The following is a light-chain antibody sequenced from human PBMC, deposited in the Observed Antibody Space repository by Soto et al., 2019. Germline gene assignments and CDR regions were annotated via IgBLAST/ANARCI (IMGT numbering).Light chain of an antibody. CDR2: DVS. Sequence: QSALTQPASVSGSPGQSITISCTGTSSDVGGYKYVSWYQQHPGKAPKLMIYDVSNRPSGVSNRFSGSKSGNTASLTISGLQAEDEADYYCSSYTGSSTWVFGGGSKVTV. V-gene: IGLV2-14*03. J-gene: IGLJ3*02. CDR1: SSDVGGYKY. CDR3: SSYTGSSTWV.